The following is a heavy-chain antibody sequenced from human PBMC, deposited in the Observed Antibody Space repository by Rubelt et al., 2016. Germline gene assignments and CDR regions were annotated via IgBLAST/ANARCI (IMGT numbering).Heavy chain of an antibody. CDR1: GYRYDTFG. D-gene: IGHD4-17*01. CDR2: ISFHNANS. Sequence: QVQLVQSENEVKTPGASVTVSCKASGYRYDTFGFTWLRQAPGQGPEWMGWISFHNANSLPAQKILGRLTLTKEPATVTAVKKLRDLRPDDTATYYCAGLDTAIWACWGQGTRVIVSS. V-gene: IGHV1-18*01. J-gene: IGHJ4*02. CDR3: AGLDTAIWAC.